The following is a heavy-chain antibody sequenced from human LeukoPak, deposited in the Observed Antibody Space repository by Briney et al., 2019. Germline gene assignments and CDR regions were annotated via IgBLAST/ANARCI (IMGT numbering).Heavy chain of an antibody. V-gene: IGHV3-48*03. J-gene: IGHJ3*02. CDR2: ISSSGSTI. CDR1: GFTFSSYE. D-gene: IGHD4-11*01. Sequence: GGSLRLSCAASGFTFSSYEMNWVRQAPGKGLEWASYISSSGSTIYYADSVKGRFTISRDNAKNSLYLQMNSLRAEDTAVYYCARADYTADVAAFDIWGQGTMVTVSS. CDR3: ARADYTADVAAFDI.